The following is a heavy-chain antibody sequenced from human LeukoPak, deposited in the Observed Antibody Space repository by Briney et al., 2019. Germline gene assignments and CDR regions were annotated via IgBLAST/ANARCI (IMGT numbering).Heavy chain of an antibody. CDR3: ARAVVDVTVNWFDS. V-gene: IGHV4-59*01. D-gene: IGHD2-15*01. J-gene: IGHJ5*01. CDR1: GGSISSYY. Sequence: PSETLSLTCTVSGGSISSYYWSWIRQPPGKGLEWIGYIYYTGSIKYNPSLKSRVTMSVDTSRNQFSLKLSSVIAADTAVYYCARAVVDVTVNWFDSWGQGTLVTVS. CDR2: IYYTGSI.